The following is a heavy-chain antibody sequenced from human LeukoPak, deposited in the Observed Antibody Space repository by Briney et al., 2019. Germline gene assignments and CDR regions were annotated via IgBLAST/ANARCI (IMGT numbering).Heavy chain of an antibody. Sequence: GGSLRLSCAASGFTFSDYWMHWVRQAPGKGLVWVSRINTDGSSTTYADSVKGRFTISRDNAKNTLYLQMNSLRAEDTAVYYCARFSLYDNSGYYSWLFDFWGQGTLVTVSS. V-gene: IGHV3-74*01. J-gene: IGHJ4*02. D-gene: IGHD3-22*01. CDR3: ARFSLYDNSGYYSWLFDF. CDR1: GFTFSDYW. CDR2: INTDGSST.